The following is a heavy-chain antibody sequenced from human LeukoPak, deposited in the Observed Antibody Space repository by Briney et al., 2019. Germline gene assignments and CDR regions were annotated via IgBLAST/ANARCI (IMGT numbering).Heavy chain of an antibody. J-gene: IGHJ5*02. Sequence: ASVKVSCKASGYTFTSYGISWVRQAPGQGLEWMGWISAYNGNTNYAQKLQGRVTMTTDTSTSTAYMELRSLRSDDTAVYYCAVTYYYDSSGYYPQGSWFDPWGQGTLVTVSS. CDR1: GYTFTSYG. CDR3: AVTYYYDSSGYYPQGSWFDP. V-gene: IGHV1-18*01. CDR2: ISAYNGNT. D-gene: IGHD3-22*01.